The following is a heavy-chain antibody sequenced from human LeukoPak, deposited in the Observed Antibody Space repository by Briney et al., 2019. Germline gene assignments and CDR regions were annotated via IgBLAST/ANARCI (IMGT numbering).Heavy chain of an antibody. CDR2: INHSGST. J-gene: IGHJ4*02. CDR1: GGSFSGYY. CDR3: ARAINCSSTSCYRRNVAFDY. V-gene: IGHV4-34*01. D-gene: IGHD2-2*02. Sequence: PSETLSLTCAVYGGSFSGYYWSWIRQPPGKGLEWIGEINHSGSTNYNPSLKSRVTISVDTSKNQFSLKLSSVTAADTAVYYCARAINCSSTSCYRRNVAFDYWGQGTLVTVSS.